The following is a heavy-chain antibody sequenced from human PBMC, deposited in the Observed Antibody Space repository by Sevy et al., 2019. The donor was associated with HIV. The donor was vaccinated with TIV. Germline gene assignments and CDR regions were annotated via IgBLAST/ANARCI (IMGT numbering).Heavy chain of an antibody. Sequence: SETLSLTCSVTGGSIRRGDYFWGWIRQSPGKGLEWIGSITDSGSTYYNPSLNSRVTMSVDTSKNQFSLKLSSVTAADTAVHYCARLRGGYGNGWFYYYMDVWGKGTTVTVSS. CDR2: ITDSGST. CDR3: ARLRGGYGNGWFYYYMDV. D-gene: IGHD3-10*01. J-gene: IGHJ6*03. V-gene: IGHV4-39*01. CDR1: GGSIRRGDYF.